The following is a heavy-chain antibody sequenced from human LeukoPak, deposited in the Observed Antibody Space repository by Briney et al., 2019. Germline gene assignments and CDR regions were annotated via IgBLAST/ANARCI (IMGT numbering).Heavy chain of an antibody. CDR2: INHSGST. CDR3: ARGVWGDSNWFDP. CDR1: GGSFSGYY. Sequence: SETLSLTCAVYGGSFSGYYWSWIRQPPGKGLEWIGEINHSGSTNYNPSLKSRVTISVDTSKNQFSLKLSSVTAADTAVYYCARGVWGDSNWFDPWSQGTLVTVSS. V-gene: IGHV4-34*01. D-gene: IGHD3-16*01. J-gene: IGHJ5*02.